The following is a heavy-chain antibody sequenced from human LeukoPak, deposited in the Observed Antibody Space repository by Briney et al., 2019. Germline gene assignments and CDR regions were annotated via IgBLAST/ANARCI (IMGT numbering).Heavy chain of an antibody. CDR1: GFTFSSYS. V-gene: IGHV3-21*01. D-gene: IGHD3-10*01. CDR2: ISSSSNYI. Sequence: GGSLRLSCAASGFTFSSYSMNWVRQAPGKGLEWVSSISSSSNYIYYADSVKGGFTISRENAKNSFYLQMNSLRAGDTAVYYCVRDSITMGLSGGFDPWGRGTLVIVSS. CDR3: VRDSITMGLSGGFDP. J-gene: IGHJ2*01.